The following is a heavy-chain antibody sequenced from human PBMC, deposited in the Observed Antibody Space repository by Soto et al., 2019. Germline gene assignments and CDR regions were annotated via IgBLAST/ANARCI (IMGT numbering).Heavy chain of an antibody. CDR2: ISAYNGNT. D-gene: IGHD3-9*01. Sequence: QVQLVQSGAEVKKPGASVKVSCKASGYTFTSYGISWVRQAPGQGLEWMGWISAYNGNTNYAQKLQGRVTMTTDTSTSTAYMELRSLRSDDTAVYYCARVDDILTGYYWSYYMDVCGKGTTVTVSS. J-gene: IGHJ6*03. CDR1: GYTFTSYG. V-gene: IGHV1-18*01. CDR3: ARVDDILTGYYWSYYMDV.